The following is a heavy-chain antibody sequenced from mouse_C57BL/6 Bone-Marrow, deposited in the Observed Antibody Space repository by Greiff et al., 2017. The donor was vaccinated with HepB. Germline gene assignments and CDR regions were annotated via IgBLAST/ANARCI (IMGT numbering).Heavy chain of an antibody. CDR3: VRGGYWGFAY. D-gene: IGHD2-3*01. CDR2: IRSKSNNYAT. CDR1: GFSFNTYA. V-gene: IGHV10-1*01. Sequence: GGGLVQPKGSLKLSCAASGFSFNTYAMNWVRQAPGKGLEWVARIRSKSNNYATYYADSVKDRFTISRDDSESMLYLQMNNLKTEDTAMYYCVRGGYWGFAYWGQGTLVTVSA. J-gene: IGHJ3*01.